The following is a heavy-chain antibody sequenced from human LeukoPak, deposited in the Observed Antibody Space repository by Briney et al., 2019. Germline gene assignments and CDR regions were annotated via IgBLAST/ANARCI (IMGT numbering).Heavy chain of an antibody. Sequence: GGTLRLSCAASGFTFSSYGMSWVRQAPGKGLEWVSAISGSGGSTYYADSVKGRFTISRDNSKNTLYLQMNSLRAEDTAVYYCAKASGMYYYDSSGGGYYFDYWGQGTLVTVSS. CDR1: GFTFSSYG. V-gene: IGHV3-23*01. J-gene: IGHJ4*02. CDR2: ISGSGGST. D-gene: IGHD3-22*01. CDR3: AKASGMYYYDSSGGGYYFDY.